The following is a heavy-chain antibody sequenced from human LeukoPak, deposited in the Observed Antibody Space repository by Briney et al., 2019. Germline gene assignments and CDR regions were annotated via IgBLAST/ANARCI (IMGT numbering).Heavy chain of an antibody. CDR2: IIPIFGTA. D-gene: IGHD3-22*01. Sequence: ASVKVSCKASGGSLSIYAISWVRQAPGQGLEWMGAIIPIFGTAKYAQKFQGRVTIIADASTSTAYMELSRLRSDDTAVYYCARARRITMIVVANNWFDPWGQGTLVTVSS. V-gene: IGHV1-69*13. CDR3: ARARRITMIVVANNWFDP. J-gene: IGHJ5*02. CDR1: GGSLSIYA.